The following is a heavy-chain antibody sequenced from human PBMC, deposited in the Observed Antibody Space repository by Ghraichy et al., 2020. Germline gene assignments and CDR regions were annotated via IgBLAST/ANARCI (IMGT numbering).Heavy chain of an antibody. V-gene: IGHV3-21*01. CDR1: GFTFSSYS. Sequence: GGSLRLSCAASGFTFSSYSMNWVRQAPGKGLEWVSSISSSSSSYIYYADSVKGRFTISRDNAKNSLYLQMNSLRAEDTAVYYCARADDSSGYYFFFDYWGQGTLVTVSS. D-gene: IGHD3-22*01. CDR3: ARADDSSGYYFFFDY. J-gene: IGHJ4*02. CDR2: ISSSSSSYI.